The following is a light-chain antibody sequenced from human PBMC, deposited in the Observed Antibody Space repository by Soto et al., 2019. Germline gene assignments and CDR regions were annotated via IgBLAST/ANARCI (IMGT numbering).Light chain of an antibody. CDR2: GAS. J-gene: IGKJ1*01. CDR3: QQSYFTPRT. CDR1: QSISSY. Sequence: DIQMTQSPSSLSASVGDRVTITCRASQSISSYLNWYQQRPGKAPKLLIYGASSLQSGVPSRFSGTGSGTDFALTISSLQPEDFATYYCQQSYFTPRTFGQGTKVEIK. V-gene: IGKV1-39*01.